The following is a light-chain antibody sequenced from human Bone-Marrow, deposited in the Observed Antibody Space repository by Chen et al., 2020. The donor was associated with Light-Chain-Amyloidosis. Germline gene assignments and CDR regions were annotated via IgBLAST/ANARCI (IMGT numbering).Light chain of an antibody. CDR3: QVWDRSSDRPV. J-gene: IGLJ3*02. CDR1: NIGSTS. CDR2: DDS. V-gene: IGLV3-21*02. Sequence: SYVLTQPSSVSVAPGQTATIACGGNNIGSTSVHWYQQTPGQAPLLVVYDDSDRPSGIPERLSGSISGSTATLTISRVEAGDEADYYCQVWDRSSDRPVFGGGTKLTVL.